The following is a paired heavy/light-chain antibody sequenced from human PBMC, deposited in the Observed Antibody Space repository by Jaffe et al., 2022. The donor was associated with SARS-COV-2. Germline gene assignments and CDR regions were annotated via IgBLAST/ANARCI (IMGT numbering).Light chain of an antibody. Sequence: DIVMTQSPLSLPVTPGEPASISCRSSQSLLHSNGYNYLDWYLQKPGQSPQLLIYLGSNRASGVPDRFSGSGSGTDFTLKISRVEAEDVGVYYCMQALQTPRTFGGGTKVEIK. J-gene: IGKJ4*01. V-gene: IGKV2-28*01. CDR2: LGS. CDR1: QSLLHSNGYNY. CDR3: MQALQTPRT.
Heavy chain of an antibody. CDR2: ISGSGGST. Sequence: EVQLLESGGGLVQPGGSLRLSCAASGFTFSSYAMSWVRQAPGKGLEWVSAISGSGGSTYYADSVKGRFTISRDNSKNTLYLQMNSLRAEDTAVYYCAKDQAAAAGTFYSWEAYYYYGMDVWGQGTTVTVSS. D-gene: IGHD6-13*01. J-gene: IGHJ6*02. V-gene: IGHV3-23*01. CDR1: GFTFSSYA. CDR3: AKDQAAAAGTFYSWEAYYYYGMDV.